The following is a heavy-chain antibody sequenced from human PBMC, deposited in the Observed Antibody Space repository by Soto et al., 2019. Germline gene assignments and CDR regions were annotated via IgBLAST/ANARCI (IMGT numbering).Heavy chain of an antibody. CDR3: ARDVRDGYNLPLGY. CDR2: IIPIFGTA. D-gene: IGHD5-12*01. CDR1: GGTFSSYA. J-gene: IGHJ4*02. Sequence: QVQLVQSGAEVKKPGSSVKVSCKASGGTFSSYAISWVRQAPGQGLEWMGGIIPIFGTANYAQKFQGRVTXXVXEPXSPAYMELSSLRSEDTAVYYCARDVRDGYNLPLGYWGQGTLVTVSS. V-gene: IGHV1-69*12.